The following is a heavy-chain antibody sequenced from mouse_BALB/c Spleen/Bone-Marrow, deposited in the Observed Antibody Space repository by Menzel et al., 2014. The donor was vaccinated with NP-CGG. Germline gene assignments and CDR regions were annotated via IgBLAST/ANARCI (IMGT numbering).Heavy chain of an antibody. V-gene: IGHV5-6*01. J-gene: IGHJ4*01. CDR1: GFTFSSYG. Sequence: EVKLMESGGDLVKPGGSLKLSCAASGFTFSSYGMSWVRQTPDKRLEWVATISSGGSYTYYPDSVKGRFTISRDNAKNTLFLQMSSLKSEDTAMYYCASTISTVVAEYAMDYWGQGTSGPVSS. CDR2: ISSGGSYT. CDR3: ASTISTVVAEYAMDY. D-gene: IGHD1-1*01.